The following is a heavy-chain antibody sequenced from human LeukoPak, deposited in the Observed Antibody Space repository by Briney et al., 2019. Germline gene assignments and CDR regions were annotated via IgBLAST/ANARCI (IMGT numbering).Heavy chain of an antibody. D-gene: IGHD2-2*03. Sequence: SETLSLTCAVYGGSFSGYYWSWIRQPPGKGLEWIGEINHSGSTNYNPSLKSRVTISVDTSKNQFSLKLSSVTAADTAVYYCARGQGGYRRGRFDYWGQGTLVTVPS. CDR3: ARGQGGYRRGRFDY. CDR2: INHSGST. CDR1: GGSFSGYY. V-gene: IGHV4-34*01. J-gene: IGHJ4*02.